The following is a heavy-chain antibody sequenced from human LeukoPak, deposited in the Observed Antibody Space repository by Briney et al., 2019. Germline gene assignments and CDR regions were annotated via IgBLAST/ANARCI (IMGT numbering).Heavy chain of an antibody. CDR2: INPESGGT. Sequence: ASVKVSCKTSGYTFIGYYIHWVRQAPGQGLEWMGWINPESGGTNSAQKFQGRVTLTRDTSISTAYMALSSLRSDDTAVYYCASGAESEIAAAANYYFDYWGQGTLVTVSS. J-gene: IGHJ4*02. CDR3: ASGAESEIAAAANYYFDY. D-gene: IGHD6-13*01. V-gene: IGHV1-2*02. CDR1: GYTFIGYY.